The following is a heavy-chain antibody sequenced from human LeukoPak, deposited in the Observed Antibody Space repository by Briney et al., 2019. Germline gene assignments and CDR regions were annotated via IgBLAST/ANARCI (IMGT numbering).Heavy chain of an antibody. CDR3: ARLMFRGVIIKYFDY. CDR2: IYPGDSDT. CDR1: GYSFTSYW. Sequence: GESLKISCQGSGYSFTSYWIGWVRQLPGKGLAWMGTIYPGDSDTRYSPSFQGQVTISTAKSITTAYLEWSSLKASDTAMYYCARLMFRGVIIKYFDYWGQGTLVTVSS. J-gene: IGHJ4*02. V-gene: IGHV5-51*01. D-gene: IGHD3-10*01.